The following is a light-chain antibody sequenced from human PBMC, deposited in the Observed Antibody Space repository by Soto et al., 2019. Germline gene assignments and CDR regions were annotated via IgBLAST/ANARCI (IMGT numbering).Light chain of an antibody. CDR1: QTISDY. V-gene: IGKV1-39*01. Sequence: DIQMTQSPSSLSSSVGDIVTITCRASQTISDYLNWYQQKPGKAPKLLISVASSLQSGIPSRFSGSGSGTDFTLTISSLQPEDFATYYCQQSYSTPRTFGGGTKVDIK. J-gene: IGKJ4*01. CDR3: QQSYSTPRT. CDR2: VAS.